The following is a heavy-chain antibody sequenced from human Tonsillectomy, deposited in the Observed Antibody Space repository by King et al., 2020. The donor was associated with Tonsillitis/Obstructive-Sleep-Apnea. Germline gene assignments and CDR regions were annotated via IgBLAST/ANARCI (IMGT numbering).Heavy chain of an antibody. J-gene: IGHJ6*03. D-gene: IGHD4-11*01. V-gene: IGHV3-30*04. CDR1: GFTFSSYA. CDR2: ISYDGSNK. Sequence: GQLVQSGGGVVQPGRSLRLSCAASGFTFSSYAMHWVRQAPGKGLEWVAVISYDGSNKYYADSVKGRFTISRDNSKNTLYLQMNSLRAEDTAVYYCARATVTKAYYYYYMDVWGKGTTVTVSS. CDR3: ARATVTKAYYYYYMDV.